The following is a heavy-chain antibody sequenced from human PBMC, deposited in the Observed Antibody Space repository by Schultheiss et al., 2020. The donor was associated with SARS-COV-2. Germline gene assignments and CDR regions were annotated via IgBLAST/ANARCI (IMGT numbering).Heavy chain of an antibody. Sequence: GESLKISCATSGFTFSSYTMNWVRQAPGKGLEWVSCIGSGSDHIYYADSVKGRFTISRDNAKNSLYLQMNSLRAEDTAVYYCARDDYGATNYYYYGMDVWGLGTTVTVSS. D-gene: IGHD4-17*01. CDR3: ARDDYGATNYYYYGMDV. J-gene: IGHJ6*02. CDR1: GFTFSSYT. V-gene: IGHV3-21*01. CDR2: IGSGSDHI.